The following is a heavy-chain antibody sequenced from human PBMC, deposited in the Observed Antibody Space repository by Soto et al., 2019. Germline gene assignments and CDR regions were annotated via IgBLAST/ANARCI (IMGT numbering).Heavy chain of an antibody. CDR1: GFTFSSYT. V-gene: IGHV3-64*01. CDR3: ARDGRGLRYFDWLAYFDY. Sequence: GGSLRLSCAASGFTFSSYTMHWVRQAPGKGLEYVSTISSNGGSTYYANSVKGRFTISRDNSKNTLYLQVGSLRAEDMAVYYCARDGRGLRYFDWLAYFDYWGQGTLVTVSS. D-gene: IGHD3-9*01. J-gene: IGHJ4*02. CDR2: ISSNGGST.